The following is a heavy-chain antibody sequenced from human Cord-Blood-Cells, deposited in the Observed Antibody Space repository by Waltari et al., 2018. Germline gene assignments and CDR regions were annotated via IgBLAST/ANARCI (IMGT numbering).Heavy chain of an antibody. Sequence: QLQLQESGPGLVKPSETLSLPCTVSGGPLSSTSYYLGWIRQPPGQGLDCFGSIHYSGSTYYNPSLKSRVTISVDTSKNQFSLKLSTVTAADTAVYYCARNIAAAGDYWGQGTLVTVSS. V-gene: IGHV4-39*01. J-gene: IGHJ4*02. CDR3: ARNIAAAGDY. D-gene: IGHD6-13*01. CDR2: IHYSGST. CDR1: GGPLSSTSYY.